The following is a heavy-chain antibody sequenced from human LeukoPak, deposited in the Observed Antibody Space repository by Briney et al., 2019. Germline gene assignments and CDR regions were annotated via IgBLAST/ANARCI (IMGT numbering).Heavy chain of an antibody. CDR2: IYNSGST. V-gene: IGHV4-61*01. D-gene: IGHD3-16*01. CDR1: GGSVSSGSDY. CDR3: ARGPWGNQFDY. J-gene: IGHJ4*02. Sequence: SETLSLTCTVSGGSVSSGSDYWGWIRQPPGKGLEWIGYIYNSGSTNYNPSLKSRITTSVDMSKNQFALKLRSVTAADTAIYYCARGPWGNQFDYWGQGTLVTVSS.